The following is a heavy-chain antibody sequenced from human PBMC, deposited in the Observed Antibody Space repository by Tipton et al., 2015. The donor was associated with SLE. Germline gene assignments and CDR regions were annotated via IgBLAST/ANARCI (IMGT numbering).Heavy chain of an antibody. CDR1: GFSFNTYW. J-gene: IGHJ3*02. CDR3: TRESHATFDI. V-gene: IGHV3-7*01. Sequence: SLRLSCAASGFSFNTYWMAWVRQAPGKGLEWVATMDLDGTEKFYVGSVKGRFTISRDNAKNSLYLQLNSLRAEDTAVYYCTRESHATFDIWGQGTTVIVSS. D-gene: IGHD2-2*01. CDR2: MDLDGTEK.